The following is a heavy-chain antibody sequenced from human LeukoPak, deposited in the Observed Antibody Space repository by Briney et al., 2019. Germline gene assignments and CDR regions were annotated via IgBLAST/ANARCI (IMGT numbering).Heavy chain of an antibody. CDR3: ARDRGDYDTSGSLFVF. V-gene: IGHV3-7*03. CDR2: IKQGGGEI. Sequence: GASLRLSCVASGFTFSRYWMSWVRQVPRKGLEWVANIKQGGGEIYYVDSVKGRFTISRDNAKNSLYLQMNSLRAEDTAVYYCARDRGDYDTSGSLFVFGGQGTLVTVSS. CDR1: GFTFSRYW. D-gene: IGHD3-22*01. J-gene: IGHJ4*02.